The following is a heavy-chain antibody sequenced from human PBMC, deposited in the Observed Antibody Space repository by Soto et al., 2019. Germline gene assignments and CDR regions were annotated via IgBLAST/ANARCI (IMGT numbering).Heavy chain of an antibody. V-gene: IGHV4-30-4*01. CDR2: HRYTGST. CDR3: ARLPLYGILRAFDI. D-gene: IGHD2-2*02. Sequence: QVQLQESGPRLVKPSQTLSLSCTVSGASISSADYFWSWVRQPPGKGLEWIGYHRYTGSTYYNPSLKSRVTISVDTSKNQFSLKLNSVTAADTAVYYCARLPLYGILRAFDIWGQGTMVFVSS. J-gene: IGHJ3*02. CDR1: GASISSADYF.